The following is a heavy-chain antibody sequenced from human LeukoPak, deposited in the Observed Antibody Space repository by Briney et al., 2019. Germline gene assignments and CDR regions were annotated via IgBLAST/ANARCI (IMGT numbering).Heavy chain of an antibody. V-gene: IGHV1-69*13. D-gene: IGHD1-1*01. CDR1: GGTFSSYA. CDR3: AREETGTAKN. CDR2: IIPIFGTA. J-gene: IGHJ4*02. Sequence: GASVKVSCKASGGTFSSYAISWVRQAPGQGLEWMGGIIPIFGTANYAQKFQGRVTITADESTSTAYMELSSLRSEDTAVYYCAREETGTAKNWGQGTLVTVSS.